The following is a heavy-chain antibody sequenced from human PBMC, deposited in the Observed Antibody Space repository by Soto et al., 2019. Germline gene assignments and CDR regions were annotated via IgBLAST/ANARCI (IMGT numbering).Heavy chain of an antibody. J-gene: IGHJ6*02. V-gene: IGHV4-4*02. CDR2: IYHSGST. CDR1: GGSISGSNW. CDR3: ARNGVLRYFDWLPAYYGMDV. D-gene: IGHD3-9*01. Sequence: PSETLSLTCAVSGGSISGSNWWSWVRQPPGKGLEWIGEIYHSGSTNYHPSLKSRVTTSVDKSKNQFSLKLSSVTAADPAVYYCARNGVLRYFDWLPAYYGMDVWGQGTTVTVSS.